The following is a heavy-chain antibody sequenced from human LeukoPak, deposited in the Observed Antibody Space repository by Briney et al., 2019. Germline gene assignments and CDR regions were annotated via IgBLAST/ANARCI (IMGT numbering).Heavy chain of an antibody. CDR1: GFTFSSYG. Sequence: PAGGSLRLSCAASGFTFSSYGMHWVRQAPGKGLERVAFIRYDGSNKYYADSVKGRFTISRDNSKNTLYLQMNSLRAEDTAVYYCAKDGLYYDSSGFPEYWGQGTLVTVSS. CDR3: AKDGLYYDSSGFPEY. V-gene: IGHV3-30*02. D-gene: IGHD3-22*01. CDR2: IRYDGSNK. J-gene: IGHJ4*02.